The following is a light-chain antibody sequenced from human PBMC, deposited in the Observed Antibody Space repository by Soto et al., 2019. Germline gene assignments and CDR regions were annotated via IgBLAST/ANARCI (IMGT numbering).Light chain of an antibody. V-gene: IGKV3-20*01. Sequence: EIVWTRSPVTLSLSPGARAILSCRASQSVSSSYVAWYQQKPGQAPRLLIHGASSRASGLPDRVSGRGSGTDFSLTISLMDREDFAVYYGQQYGRPSLTFGRGTKVDIK. J-gene: IGKJ3*01. CDR1: QSVSSSY. CDR2: GAS. CDR3: QQYGRPSLT.